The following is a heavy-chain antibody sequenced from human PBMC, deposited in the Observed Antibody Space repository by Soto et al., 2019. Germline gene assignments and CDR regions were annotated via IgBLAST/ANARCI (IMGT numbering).Heavy chain of an antibody. V-gene: IGHV3-74*01. J-gene: IGHJ4*02. Sequence: EVQLVESGGGLVQPGGSLRLSCAASGFTFSSYWMHWVRQAPGKGLVWVSRINSDGSRTSYAESVKGRFTISRDNAKNTLYLQVNSLRAEDTAVYYCAREGPGGSDHPFDYWGQGTLVTVSS. CDR1: GFTFSSYW. CDR2: INSDGSRT. D-gene: IGHD1-26*01. CDR3: AREGPGGSDHPFDY.